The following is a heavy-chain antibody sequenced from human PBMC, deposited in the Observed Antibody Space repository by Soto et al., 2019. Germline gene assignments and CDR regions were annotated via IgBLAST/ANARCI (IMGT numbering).Heavy chain of an antibody. CDR3: ARKDKSGYFNWFDP. Sequence: GESLKISWRTSGYRFTSYWSAWVRQMPGKGLEWMGIIFPSDSDTRYSPSFQGQVTISADRSNSTVFLQWASLQASDTAVYFCARKDKSGYFNWFDPWGQGTLVTVSS. D-gene: IGHD3-22*01. CDR2: IFPSDSDT. CDR1: GYRFTSYW. V-gene: IGHV5-51*01. J-gene: IGHJ5*02.